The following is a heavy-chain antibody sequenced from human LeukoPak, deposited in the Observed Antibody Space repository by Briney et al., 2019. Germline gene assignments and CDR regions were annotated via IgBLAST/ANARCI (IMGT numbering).Heavy chain of an antibody. V-gene: IGHV1-24*01. CDR3: ATDRKDTAMMGY. J-gene: IGHJ4*02. CDR2: FDPEDGET. D-gene: IGHD5-18*01. CDR1: GYTLTELS. Sequence: GASVKVSCKVFGYTLTELSMHWVRQAPGKGLEWMGGFDPEDGETIYAQKFQGRVTMTEDASTDTAYMELSSLRSEDTAVYYCATDRKDTAMMGYWGQGTLVTVSS.